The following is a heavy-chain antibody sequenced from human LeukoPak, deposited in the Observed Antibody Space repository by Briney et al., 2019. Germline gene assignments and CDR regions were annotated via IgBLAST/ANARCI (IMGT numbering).Heavy chain of an antibody. CDR1: GGSISSGGYS. Sequence: SETLSLTCAVSGGSISSGGYSWSWIRQPPGKGLEWIGYIYHSGSTYYNPSLKSRVTISVDRSKNQFSLRLSSVTAADTAVYYCARALAFGEFDYWGQGTLVTVSS. J-gene: IGHJ4*02. CDR3: ARALAFGEFDY. CDR2: IYHSGST. V-gene: IGHV4-30-2*01. D-gene: IGHD3-10*01.